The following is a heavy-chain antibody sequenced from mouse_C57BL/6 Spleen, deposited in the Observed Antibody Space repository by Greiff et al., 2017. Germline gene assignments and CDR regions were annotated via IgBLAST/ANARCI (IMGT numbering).Heavy chain of an antibody. V-gene: IGHV1-55*01. CDR3: ARRSDDGRAY. CDR1: GYTFTSYW. Sequence: QVQLQQPGAELVMPGASVKLSCKASGYTFTSYWITWVKQRPGQGLEWIGEIYPSSGSTNYNEQFKSKATLTVDTSSSTAYMQLSSLTSEDSAVYYCARRSDDGRAYRGQGTLVTVSA. D-gene: IGHD2-12*01. CDR2: IYPSSGST. J-gene: IGHJ3*01.